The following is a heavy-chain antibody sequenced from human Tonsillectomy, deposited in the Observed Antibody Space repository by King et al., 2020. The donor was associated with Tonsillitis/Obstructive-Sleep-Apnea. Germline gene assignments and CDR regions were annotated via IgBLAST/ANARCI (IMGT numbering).Heavy chain of an antibody. V-gene: IGHV3-33*01. CDR2: IWYDGSNK. D-gene: IGHD7-27*01. CDR3: ARDSGVYFDY. Sequence: VQLVESGGGVVQPGRSLRLSCAASGFTFSSYGMHWVRQAPGKGLEWVAVIWYDGSNKYYADSVKGRFTISRDNSKNTLYLQMNSLRAEETAVYYCARDSGVYFDYWGQGTLVTVSS. J-gene: IGHJ4*02. CDR1: GFTFSSYG.